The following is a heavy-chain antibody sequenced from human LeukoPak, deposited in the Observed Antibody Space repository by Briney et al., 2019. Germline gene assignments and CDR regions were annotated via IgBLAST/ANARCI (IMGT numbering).Heavy chain of an antibody. CDR2: ISYSGST. V-gene: IGHV4-59*01. J-gene: IGHJ4*02. CDR3: ARGRLGGSGSYYNVLDY. CDR1: GGSISSYY. Sequence: SETLSLTCTVSGGSISSYYWSWVRQPPGKGLEWIGYISYSGSTNYNPSLKSRVTISVDTSRNQFSLKLSSVTAADTAVYYCARGRLGGSGSYYNVLDYWGQGTLVTVSS. D-gene: IGHD3-10*01.